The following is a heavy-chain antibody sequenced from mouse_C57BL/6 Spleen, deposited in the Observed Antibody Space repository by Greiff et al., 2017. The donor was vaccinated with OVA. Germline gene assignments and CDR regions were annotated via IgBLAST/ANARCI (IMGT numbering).Heavy chain of an antibody. J-gene: IGHJ1*03. CDR1: GFTFTDYY. Sequence: EVQLVESGGGLVQPGGSLSLSCAASGFTFTDYYLSWVRQPPGKALEWLGFIRNKANGYTTEYSASVKGRFTISRDNSQSILYLQMNALRAEDSATYYCARVPNGDCNWSFDVWGTGTTVTVSS. V-gene: IGHV7-3*01. CDR2: IRNKANGYTT. D-gene: IGHD4-1*01. CDR3: ARVPNGDCNWSFDV.